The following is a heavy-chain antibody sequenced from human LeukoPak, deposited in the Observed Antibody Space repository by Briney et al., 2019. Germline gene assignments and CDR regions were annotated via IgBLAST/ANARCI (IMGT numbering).Heavy chain of an antibody. CDR3: ARDSPNIHVHF. CDR1: GLTLSTYS. J-gene: IGHJ4*02. D-gene: IGHD2/OR15-2a*01. CDR2: ISDRSNTV. Sequence: PGGSLRLSCAASGLTLSTYSVNWVRQAPGKGLEWLSYISDRSNTVHYVDSVKGRFTISRDDAKNLVYLQMNSLKAEDTAVYYFARDSPNIHVHFWGQGTLVTVSS. V-gene: IGHV3-48*01.